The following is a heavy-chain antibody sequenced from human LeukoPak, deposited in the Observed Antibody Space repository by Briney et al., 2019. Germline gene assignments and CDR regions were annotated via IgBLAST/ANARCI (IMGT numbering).Heavy chain of an antibody. Sequence: PGGSLRLSCAASGFTFSSYAMHWVRQAPGKGLEWVAVISYDGSNKYYADSVKGRFTISRDNSKNTLYLQMNSLRAGDTAVYYCARDSGSGYYDFWSGYKGFFDYWGQGTLVTVSS. V-gene: IGHV3-30-3*01. CDR3: ARDSGSGYYDFWSGYKGFFDY. D-gene: IGHD3-3*01. J-gene: IGHJ4*02. CDR1: GFTFSSYA. CDR2: ISYDGSNK.